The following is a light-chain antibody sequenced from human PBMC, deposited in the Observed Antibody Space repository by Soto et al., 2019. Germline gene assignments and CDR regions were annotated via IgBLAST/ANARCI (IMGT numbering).Light chain of an antibody. CDR2: DVS. Sequence: QSALTQPASVSGSPGQSITISCTGTSSDVGGYNYVSWYQQHPGKAPKLMIYDVSNRPSGVSNRFSGSKSGNTASLTISGLQAEDESDYYCSSSTSSSTLDVVFGGGTKVTAL. J-gene: IGLJ2*01. V-gene: IGLV2-14*01. CDR3: SSSTSSSTLDVV. CDR1: SSDVGGYNY.